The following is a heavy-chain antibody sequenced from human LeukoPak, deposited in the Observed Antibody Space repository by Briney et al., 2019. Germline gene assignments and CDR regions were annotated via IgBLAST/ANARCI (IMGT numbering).Heavy chain of an antibody. Sequence: GGSLRLSCAASGFTFSSYSTSWVRQAPGKGLEWVGHIKSKTDGETTDYAAPVKGRFTISRDDSKNTLYLQMNSLKTEDTAVYFCARQQLVFDSWGQGTLVTVSS. CDR1: GFTFSSYS. J-gene: IGHJ4*02. D-gene: IGHD6-13*01. CDR2: IKSKTDGETT. CDR3: ARQQLVFDS. V-gene: IGHV3-15*01.